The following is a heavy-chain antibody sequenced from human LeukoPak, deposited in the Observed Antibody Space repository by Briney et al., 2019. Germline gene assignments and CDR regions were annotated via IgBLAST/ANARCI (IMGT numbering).Heavy chain of an antibody. D-gene: IGHD6-19*01. CDR1: GFTFSSYG. V-gene: IGHV3-30*03. CDR2: ISHDGSNK. Sequence: GGSLRLSCAASGFTFSSYGIHWVRQAPGKGLEWVAVISHDGSNKYYADSVKGRFTISKDNAKNSLYLQMNSLRAEDTAVYYCARGWAGNYWGQGTLVTVSS. CDR3: ARGWAGNY. J-gene: IGHJ4*02.